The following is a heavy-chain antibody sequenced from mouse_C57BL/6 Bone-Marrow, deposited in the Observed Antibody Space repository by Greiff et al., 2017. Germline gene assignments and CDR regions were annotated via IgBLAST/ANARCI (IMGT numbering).Heavy chain of an antibody. CDR2: INYDGSST. CDR3: ARDSYYGNYVGYARDY. D-gene: IGHD2-10*01. J-gene: IGHJ4*01. CDR1: GFTFSDYY. V-gene: IGHV5-16*01. Sequence: EVKLMESEGGLVQPGSSMKLSCTASGFTFSDYYMAWVRQVPEKGLEWVANINYDGSSTYYLDSLKSRFIISRDNAKNILYLQMSSLKSDDTSTYYCARDSYYGNYVGYARDYWGQGTSVTVSS.